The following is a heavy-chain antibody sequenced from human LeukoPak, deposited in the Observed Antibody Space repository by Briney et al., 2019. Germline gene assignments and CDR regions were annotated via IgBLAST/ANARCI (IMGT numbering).Heavy chain of an antibody. CDR1: GFTFSSYA. V-gene: IGHV3-23*01. CDR3: AYVGSSGWRDY. D-gene: IGHD6-19*01. CDR2: ISGSGGST. Sequence: GGSLRLSCAASGFTFSSYAMSWVRQAPGKGLEWVSAISGSGGSTYYADSVKGRFTISRDNSKNTLYLQMNSLGAEDTAVYYCAYVGSSGWRDYWGQGTLVTVSS. J-gene: IGHJ4*02.